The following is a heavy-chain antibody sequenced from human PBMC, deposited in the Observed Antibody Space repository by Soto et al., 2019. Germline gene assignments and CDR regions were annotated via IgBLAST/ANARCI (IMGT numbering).Heavy chain of an antibody. D-gene: IGHD3-22*01. J-gene: IGHJ4*02. Sequence: SQTLSLTCAISGDSVSGNSAAWNWIRQSPSRGLEWLGRTYYRSKWYNDYAVSVKSRITVTPDTSKNQFSLHLNSVTPEDTAVYYCAREFTYYDSSDSYFDYWGQGALVTVSS. CDR3: AREFTYYDSSDSYFDY. CDR2: TYYRSKWYN. V-gene: IGHV6-1*01. CDR1: GDSVSGNSAA.